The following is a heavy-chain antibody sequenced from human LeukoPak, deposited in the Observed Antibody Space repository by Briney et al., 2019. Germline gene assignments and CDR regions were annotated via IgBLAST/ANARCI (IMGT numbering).Heavy chain of an antibody. CDR3: AKPREPLGRPYYFDY. V-gene: IGHV3-30*18. CDR2: ISYDGSNK. Sequence: LPGGSLRLSCAASGFTFSSYGMHWVRQAPGKGLEWVAVISYDGSNKYYADSVKGRFTISRDNSKNTLYLQMNSLTVDDTAVYYCAKPREPLGRPYYFDYWGQGTLVTVSS. J-gene: IGHJ4*02. D-gene: IGHD1-26*01. CDR1: GFTFSSYG.